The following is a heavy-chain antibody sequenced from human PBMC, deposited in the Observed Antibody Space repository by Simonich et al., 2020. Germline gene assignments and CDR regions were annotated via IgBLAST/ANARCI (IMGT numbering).Heavy chain of an antibody. Sequence: QVQLQESGPGLVKPSETLSLTCAVSGYSISSCYYWGWIRQPPGKGLEWIGSIYHSGSTYYNPSLKSRVTISVDTSKNQFSLKLSSGTDADTAVYYCARVDNWNYFDYWGQGTLVTVSS. CDR1: GYSISSCYY. CDR3: ARVDNWNYFDY. V-gene: IGHV4-38-2*01. J-gene: IGHJ4*02. CDR2: IYHSGST. D-gene: IGHD1-20*01.